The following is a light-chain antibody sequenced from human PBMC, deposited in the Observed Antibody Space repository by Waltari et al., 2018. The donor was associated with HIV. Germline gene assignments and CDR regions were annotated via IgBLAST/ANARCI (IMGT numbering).Light chain of an antibody. Sequence: SALTQPASVSGSPGHSLTTSCNGTSSDVGGYNSVYCYQPHPGKAPNLMLYEVSKRPSGVSNRCAGSKSGNTASLTISGLQAEDEADYYCCADAGSTTYVIFGGGTKLAVL. V-gene: IGLV2-23*02. CDR1: SSDVGGYNS. CDR2: EVS. J-gene: IGLJ2*01. CDR3: CADAGSTTYVI.